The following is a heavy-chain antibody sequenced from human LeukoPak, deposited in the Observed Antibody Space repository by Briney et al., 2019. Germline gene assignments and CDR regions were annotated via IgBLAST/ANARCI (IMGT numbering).Heavy chain of an antibody. D-gene: IGHD6-6*01. CDR1: GFTFSSYS. J-gene: IGHJ4*02. CDR3: AKDLIAARHFDY. V-gene: IGHV3-33*06. Sequence: PGGSLRLSCAASGFTFSSYSMNWVRQAPGKGLEWVAVIWYDGSNKYYADSVKGRFTISRDNSKNTLYLQMNSLRAEDTAVYYCAKDLIAARHFDYWGQGTLVTVSS. CDR2: IWYDGSNK.